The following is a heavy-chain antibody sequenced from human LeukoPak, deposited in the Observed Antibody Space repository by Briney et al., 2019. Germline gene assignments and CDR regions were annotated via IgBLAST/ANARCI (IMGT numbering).Heavy chain of an antibody. CDR3: ARADGLGGFDY. J-gene: IGHJ4*02. CDR2: IYHSGST. V-gene: IGHV4-38-2*01. CDR1: GFTFSSYS. D-gene: IGHD3/OR15-3a*01. Sequence: GSLRLSCAASGFTFSSYSMNWVRQAPGKGLEWIGSIYHSGSTYYNPSLKSRVTISVDTSKNQFSLKLSSVTAADTAVYYCARADGLGGFDYWGQGTLVTVSS.